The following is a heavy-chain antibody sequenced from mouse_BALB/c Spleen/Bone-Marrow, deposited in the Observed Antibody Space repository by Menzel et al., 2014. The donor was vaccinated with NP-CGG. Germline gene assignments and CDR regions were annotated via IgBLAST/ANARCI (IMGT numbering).Heavy chain of an antibody. Sequence: QVQLQQSGAELVKPGASVKLSCKTSGYTFTSYWIQWVKQRPGQGLGWIGEIFPGTVTPYYNEKFKGKATLTIDTSSSTASMQLSSLTSEDSAVYFCARRGYGCFDYWGQGTTLTVSS. V-gene: IGHV1S132*01. CDR3: ARRGYGCFDY. CDR1: GYTFTSYW. J-gene: IGHJ2*01. D-gene: IGHD2-10*02. CDR2: IFPGTVTP.